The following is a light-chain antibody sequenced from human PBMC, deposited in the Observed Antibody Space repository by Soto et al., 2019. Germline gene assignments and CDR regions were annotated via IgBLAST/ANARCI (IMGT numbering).Light chain of an antibody. J-gene: IGLJ2*01. Sequence: QSVLTQPPSASGTPGQRVTISCSGSSSNIGTNTVNWYQQFPGSAPQLLLYNTNQRPSGVPGLFSGSKSGTSSSPAISVLHSEDEADYCRAAWSGRRDVVLFGGGTKVTVL. CDR1: SSNIGTNT. CDR3: AAWSGRRDVVL. V-gene: IGLV1-44*01. CDR2: NTN.